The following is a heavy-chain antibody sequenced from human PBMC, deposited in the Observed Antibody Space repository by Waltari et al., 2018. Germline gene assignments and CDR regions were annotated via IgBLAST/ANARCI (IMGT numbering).Heavy chain of an antibody. CDR2: IDNDGRTA. CDR1: GFTFSSYW. D-gene: IGHD4-4*01. CDR3: ARDLLTPSVSYFGMDL. J-gene: IGHJ6*02. V-gene: IGHV3-74*01. Sequence: EVQVVESVGGLVQPGGSLRLSCEASGFTFSSYWMHWVRQAPGKGMVWVSRIDNDGRTAKYADSVRGRFTVSRDNARNTLYLQMNSLRAEDTAVYYCARDLLTPSVSYFGMDLWGQGTTVTVSS.